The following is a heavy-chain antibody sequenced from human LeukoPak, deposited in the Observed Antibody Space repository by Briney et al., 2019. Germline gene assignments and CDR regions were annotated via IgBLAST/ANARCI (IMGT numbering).Heavy chain of an antibody. J-gene: IGHJ3*02. CDR1: GFTFSDYA. CDR3: ARLSSFAFDI. CDR2: ISDNGGGT. Sequence: GGSLRLSCTASGFTFSDYAMSWVRQAPGEGLEWVSSISDNGGGTYYADSVKGRFTISRDNSKNTLYLQMNSLRAEDTAVYYCARLSSFAFDIWGQGTMVTVSS. V-gene: IGHV3-23*01. D-gene: IGHD3-16*02.